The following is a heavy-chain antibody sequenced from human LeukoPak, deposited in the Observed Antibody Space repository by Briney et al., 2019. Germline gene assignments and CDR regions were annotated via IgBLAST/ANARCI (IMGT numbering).Heavy chain of an antibody. V-gene: IGHV1-2*02. D-gene: IGHD2-2*02. CDR3: ASTLYRPTGFDY. CDR1: GYTFTGYY. J-gene: IGHJ4*02. Sequence: ASVKVSCKASGYTFTGYYMHWVRQAPGQGLGWMGWINPNSGGTNYAQKFQGRVTMTRDTSISTAYMELSRLRSDDTAVYFCASTLYRPTGFDYWGQGTLVTVSS. CDR2: INPNSGGT.